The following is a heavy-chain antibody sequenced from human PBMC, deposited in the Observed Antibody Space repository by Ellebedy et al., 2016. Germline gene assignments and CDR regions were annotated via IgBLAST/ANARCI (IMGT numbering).Heavy chain of an antibody. Sequence: SETLSLTXAVSGGSISSGGYSWSWIRQPPGKGLEWIGYIYHSGSTNYNPSLKSRVTISVDTSKNQFSLKLSSVTAADTAVYYCATYSSSDSFDYWGQGTLVTVSS. V-gene: IGHV4-30-2*01. J-gene: IGHJ4*02. CDR3: ATYSSSDSFDY. CDR1: GGSISSGGYS. D-gene: IGHD6-6*01. CDR2: IYHSGST.